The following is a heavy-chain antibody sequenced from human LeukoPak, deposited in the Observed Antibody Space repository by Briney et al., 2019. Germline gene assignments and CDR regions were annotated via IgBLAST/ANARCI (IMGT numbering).Heavy chain of an antibody. V-gene: IGHV3-49*04. J-gene: IGHJ4*02. Sequence: PGGSLRLSCAASGFTFSSYAMSWVRQAPGKGLEWVGFIRSKAYGGTTEYAASVKGRFTISRDDSKSIAYLQMNSLKTEDTAVCYCTTGIGVATGYYFDYWGQGTLVTVSS. CDR1: GFTFSSYA. D-gene: IGHD6-19*01. CDR3: TTGIGVATGYYFDY. CDR2: IRSKAYGGTT.